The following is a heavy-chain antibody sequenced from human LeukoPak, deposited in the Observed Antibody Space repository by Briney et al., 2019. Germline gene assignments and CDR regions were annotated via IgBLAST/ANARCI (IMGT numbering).Heavy chain of an antibody. CDR3: ARDEAVAGGAFDI. CDR2: IYYSGST. V-gene: IGHV4-59*01. J-gene: IGHJ3*02. D-gene: IGHD6-19*01. CDR1: GGSISSYY. Sequence: SETLSLTCTVSGGSISSYYWSWIRQPPGKGLEWIGYIYYSGSTNYNPSLKSRVTISVDTSKNQFSLKLSSVTAADTAVYYCARDEAVAGGAFDIWGQGTMVTVSS.